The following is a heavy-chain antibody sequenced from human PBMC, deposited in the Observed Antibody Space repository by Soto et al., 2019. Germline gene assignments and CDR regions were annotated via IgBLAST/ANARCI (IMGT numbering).Heavy chain of an antibody. CDR1: GFTFRSYA. CDR3: ATNWNEALFCDY. Sequence: PGGSRRLSCAASGFTFRSYAMSWVRQAPGKGLEWVSAISGSGGSTYYADSVKGRFTISRDNSKNTLYLQMNSLRAEDTAVYYCATNWNEALFCDYWGQGTLVTVSS. CDR2: ISGSGGST. D-gene: IGHD1-1*01. V-gene: IGHV3-23*01. J-gene: IGHJ4*02.